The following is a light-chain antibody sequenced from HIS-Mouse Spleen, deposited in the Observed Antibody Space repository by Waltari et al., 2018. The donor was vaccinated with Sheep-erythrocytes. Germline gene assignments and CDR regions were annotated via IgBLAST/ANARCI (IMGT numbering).Light chain of an antibody. CDR2: DVS. Sequence: QSALTQPRSVSGSPGQSVTISCTGTSSDVGGYNYVSWYQPHPGKAPKLMLYDVSKRPSGVPDRFSGSKSGNTASLTISGLQAEDEADYYCCSYAGSYTFWVFGGGTKLTVL. CDR3: CSYAGSYTFWV. V-gene: IGLV2-11*01. J-gene: IGLJ3*02. CDR1: SSDVGGYNY.